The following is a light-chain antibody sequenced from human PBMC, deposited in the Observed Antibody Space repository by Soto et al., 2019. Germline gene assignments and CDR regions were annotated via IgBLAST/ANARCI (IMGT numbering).Light chain of an antibody. J-gene: IGKJ4*01. CDR2: ETS. Sequence: EIVLTQSPATLSLSPGERATLSCRASQSVITFLAWYQQRPGQAPMLLIYETSMRATGTPGRFSGSGSGKDFILRISSLEPEDFAVYYCQQRDYWPLTFGGGTKVEIK. CDR3: QQRDYWPLT. CDR1: QSVITF. V-gene: IGKV3-11*01.